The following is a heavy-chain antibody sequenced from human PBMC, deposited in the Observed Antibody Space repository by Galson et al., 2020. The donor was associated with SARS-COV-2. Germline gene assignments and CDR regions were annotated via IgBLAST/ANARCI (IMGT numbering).Heavy chain of an antibody. D-gene: IGHD2-15*01. V-gene: IGHV4-30-4*07. CDR2: IYYSGST. J-gene: IGHJ5*02. Sequence: SETLSLTCAVSGGSISSGGYSWSWIRQPPGKGLEWIGYIYYSGSTYYNPSLKSRVTISVDTSKYQFSLKLSSVTAADTAVYYCAREKYCSGGSCTKRGWFDPWGQGTLVTVSS. CDR1: GGSISSGGYS. CDR3: AREKYCSGGSCTKRGWFDP.